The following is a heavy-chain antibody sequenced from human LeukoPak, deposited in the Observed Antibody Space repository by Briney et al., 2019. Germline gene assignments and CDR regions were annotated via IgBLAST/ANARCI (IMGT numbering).Heavy chain of an antibody. D-gene: IGHD2/OR15-2a*01. CDR2: IYYSGST. Sequence: SETLSLTCTVSGGSSSSSSYYWGWIRQPPGKGLEWIGSIYYSGSTYYNPSLKSRVTISVDTSKNQFSLKLSSVTAADTAVYYCARPVSIEGTYYFDYWGEGTLVTVSS. J-gene: IGHJ4*02. CDR3: ARPVSIEGTYYFDY. V-gene: IGHV4-39*01. CDR1: GGSSSSSSYY.